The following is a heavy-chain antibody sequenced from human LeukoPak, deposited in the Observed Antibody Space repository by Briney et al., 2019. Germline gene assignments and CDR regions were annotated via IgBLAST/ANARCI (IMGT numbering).Heavy chain of an antibody. CDR2: IYYSGST. CDR3: ARDPGWCQADENCHYFDY. D-gene: IGHD2-21*01. Sequence: SQTLSLTCTVSGGSISSGGYYWSWIRQHPGKGLEWIGYIYYSGSTYYNPSLKSRVTISVDTSKNRFSLKLSSVTAADTAVYYCARDPGWCQADENCHYFDYWGQGTLVTVSS. J-gene: IGHJ4*02. V-gene: IGHV4-31*03. CDR1: GGSISSGGYY.